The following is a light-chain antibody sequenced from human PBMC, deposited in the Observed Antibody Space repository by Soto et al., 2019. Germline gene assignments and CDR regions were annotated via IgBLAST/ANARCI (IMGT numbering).Light chain of an antibody. CDR2: AAS. CDR3: QQYNIYPLT. J-gene: IGKJ4*01. V-gene: IGKV1D-16*01. CDR1: QDINSY. Sequence: DVQMTQSPSSLSASVGDRVTITCRASQDINSYLAWYQQKPGNAPKSLIYAASSLQTAVPARFSGSESGTDFTLTINNLQPEDSATYYCQQYNIYPLTFGGGTKVEIK.